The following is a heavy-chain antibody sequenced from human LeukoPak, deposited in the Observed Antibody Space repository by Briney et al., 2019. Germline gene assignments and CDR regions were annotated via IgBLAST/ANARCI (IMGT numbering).Heavy chain of an antibody. D-gene: IGHD1-1*01. V-gene: IGHV3-21*01. CDR3: AREAGTGTSYYFDY. CDR1: GFTFSSYS. Sequence: EGSLRLSCAASGFTFSSYSMNWVRQAPGKGLEWVSSISSSSSYIYYADSVKGRFTISRDNAKNSLYLQMNSLRAEDTAVYYCAREAGTGTSYYFDYWGQGTLVTVSS. CDR2: ISSSSSYI. J-gene: IGHJ4*02.